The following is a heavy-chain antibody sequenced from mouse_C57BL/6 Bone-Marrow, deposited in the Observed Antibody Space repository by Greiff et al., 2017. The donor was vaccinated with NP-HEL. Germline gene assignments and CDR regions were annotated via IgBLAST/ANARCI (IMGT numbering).Heavy chain of an antibody. D-gene: IGHD2-1*01. CDR2: INPGSGGT. CDR1: GYAFTNYL. J-gene: IGHJ2*01. Sequence: VQLVESGAELVRPGTSVKVSCKASGYAFTNYLIEWVKQRPGQGLEWIGVINPGSGGTNYNEKFKGKATLTADKSSSTAYMQLSSLTSEDSAVYFCASRGDYYGSYYFDYWGQGTTLTVSS. CDR3: ASRGDYYGSYYFDY. V-gene: IGHV1-54*01.